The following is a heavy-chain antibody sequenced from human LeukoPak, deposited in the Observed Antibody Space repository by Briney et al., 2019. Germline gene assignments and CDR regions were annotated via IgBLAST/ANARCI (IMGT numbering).Heavy chain of an antibody. Sequence: LETLSLTSTVSGGSISSYYWSWIRQPPGKGLEWIGYIYYSGSTNYNPSLKSRVTVSVDTSKNQFSLKLSSVTAAETAVYYCAGGPPSYRLYYLDYWGQGTLVTVSS. J-gene: IGHJ4*02. CDR3: AGGPPSYRLYYLDY. V-gene: IGHV4-59*01. CDR1: GGSISSYY. CDR2: IYYSGST.